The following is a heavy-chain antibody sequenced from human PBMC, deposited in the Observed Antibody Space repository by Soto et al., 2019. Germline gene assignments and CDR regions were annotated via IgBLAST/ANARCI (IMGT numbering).Heavy chain of an antibody. CDR1: GGSINTYY. V-gene: IGHV4-59*01. CDR3: ARIWDSGYSSGWYWFDP. Sequence: SEALSLTCTGSGGSINTYYWSWIRQSPGKGLEWIGHISYSGSTNYNPSLKSQVTISLDTSKNQFSLKLSSVTAADTAVYYCARIWDSGYSSGWYWFDPWGQG. D-gene: IGHD6-19*01. J-gene: IGHJ5*02. CDR2: ISYSGST.